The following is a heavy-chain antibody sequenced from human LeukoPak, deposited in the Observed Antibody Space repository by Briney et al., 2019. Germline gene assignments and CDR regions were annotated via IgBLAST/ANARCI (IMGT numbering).Heavy chain of an antibody. V-gene: IGHV4-59*08. Sequence: SETLSLTCTVSGGSISGYYWSWIRQPPGKGLEWIGYIYYSGSTKYNPSLKSRVTISEDTSKNQFSLKLSSVTAADTAVYYCARQDGYSGYDGGFDSWGQGTLVTVSS. CDR2: IYYSGST. D-gene: IGHD5-12*01. CDR3: ARQDGYSGYDGGFDS. CDR1: GGSISGYY. J-gene: IGHJ4*02.